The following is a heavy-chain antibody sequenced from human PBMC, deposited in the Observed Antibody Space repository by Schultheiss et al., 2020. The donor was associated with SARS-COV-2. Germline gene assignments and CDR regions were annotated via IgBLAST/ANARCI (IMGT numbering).Heavy chain of an antibody. CDR3: ASSAAPLYPLLGSYYFDY. Sequence: GGSLRLSCTASGFTFSSFAMSWVRQAPGKGLEWVSSISGRGGRTYYADSVKGRFTISRVNSKNTLYLQMNSLRAEDTAVYYCASSAAPLYPLLGSYYFDYWGQGTLVTVSS. V-gene: IGHV3-23*01. CDR1: GFTFSSFA. D-gene: IGHD6-13*01. J-gene: IGHJ4*02. CDR2: ISGRGGRT.